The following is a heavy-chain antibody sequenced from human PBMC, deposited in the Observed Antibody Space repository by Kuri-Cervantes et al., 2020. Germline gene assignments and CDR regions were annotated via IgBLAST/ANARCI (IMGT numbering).Heavy chain of an antibody. CDR1: GYTFTSYG. Sequence: ASVNVSCKASGYTFTSYGISWVRQAPGQGLEWMGWISAYNGNTNYAQKLQGRVTMTTDTSTSTAYMELRSMKSDDTAVYYCARDQATNLTLGMGVWGQGTTVTVSS. CDR2: ISAYNGNT. J-gene: IGHJ6*02. V-gene: IGHV1-18*01. CDR3: ARDQATNLTLGMGV. D-gene: IGHD5-12*01.